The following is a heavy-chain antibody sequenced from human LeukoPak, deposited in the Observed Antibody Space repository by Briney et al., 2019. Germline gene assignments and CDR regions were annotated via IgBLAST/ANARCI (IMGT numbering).Heavy chain of an antibody. CDR1: GGSISSYY. V-gene: IGHV4-59*01. D-gene: IGHD3-16*02. J-gene: IGHJ4*02. CDR2: IYYSGST. Sequence: SETLSLTCTVSGGSISSYYWSWIRQPPGKGLEWIAYIYYSGSTNYNPSLKSRVTISVDTSKNQFSLRLSSVTAADTAVYYCARGSEGLRLGELSFLFDYWGQGTLVTVSS. CDR3: ARGSEGLRLGELSFLFDY.